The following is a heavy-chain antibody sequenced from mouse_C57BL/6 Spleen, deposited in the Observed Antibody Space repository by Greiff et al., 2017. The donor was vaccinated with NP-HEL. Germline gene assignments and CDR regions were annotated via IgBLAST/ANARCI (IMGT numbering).Heavy chain of an antibody. D-gene: IGHD1-1*01. Sequence: QVQLQQPGAELVKPGASVKVSCKASGYTFTSYWMHWVKQRPGQGLEWIGRIHPSDSDTNYNQKFKGKATLTVDKSSSTAYMQLSSLTSDDSAVYYCAIGYYYGSSYWYFDVWGTGTTVTVSS. CDR2: IHPSDSDT. V-gene: IGHV1-74*01. CDR1: GYTFTSYW. J-gene: IGHJ1*03. CDR3: AIGYYYGSSYWYFDV.